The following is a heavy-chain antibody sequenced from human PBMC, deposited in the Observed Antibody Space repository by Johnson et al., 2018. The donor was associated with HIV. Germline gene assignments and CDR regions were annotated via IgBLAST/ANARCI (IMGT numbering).Heavy chain of an antibody. D-gene: IGHD1-26*01. Sequence: VQLVESGGGLVKPGGSLIVSCEASGLTFSSYWMHWVRQVPRKGLVWVSRINSDGSDTIYVDSVKGRFTISRDNSKNTLYLQMTSLRAEDTAVYYCARATLGADDAFDIWGQGTMVTVSS. CDR3: ARATLGADDAFDI. J-gene: IGHJ3*02. CDR2: INSDGSDT. CDR1: GLTFSSYW. V-gene: IGHV3-74*02.